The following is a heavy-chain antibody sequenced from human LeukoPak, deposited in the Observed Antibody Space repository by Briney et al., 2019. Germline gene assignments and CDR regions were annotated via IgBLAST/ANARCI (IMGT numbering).Heavy chain of an antibody. Sequence: PSETLSLTCTVSGGSISSGGYYWSWIRQHPGKGLEWIGYIYYSGSTYYNPSLKSRVTISVDTSKNQFSLKLSSVTAADTAVYYCARERIIRAFDIWGQGTMVTVSS. CDR2: IYYSGST. CDR1: GGSISSGGYY. V-gene: IGHV4-31*03. J-gene: IGHJ3*02. D-gene: IGHD3-3*01. CDR3: ARERIIRAFDI.